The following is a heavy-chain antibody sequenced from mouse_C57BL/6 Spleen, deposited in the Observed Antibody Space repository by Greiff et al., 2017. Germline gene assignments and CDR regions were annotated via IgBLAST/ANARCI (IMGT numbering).Heavy chain of an antibody. CDR2: IRSKSSNYAT. D-gene: IGHD1-1*01. CDR3: VRDDYYGSSYYAMDY. CDR1: GFTFNTYA. J-gene: IGHJ4*01. V-gene: IGHV10-3*01. Sequence: EVQVVESGGGLVQPKGSLKLSCAASGFTFNTYAMHWVRQAPGKGLEWVARIRSKSSNYATYYADSVKDRFTISRDDSQSMLYLQMNNLKTEDTAMYYCVRDDYYGSSYYAMDYWGQGTSVTVSS.